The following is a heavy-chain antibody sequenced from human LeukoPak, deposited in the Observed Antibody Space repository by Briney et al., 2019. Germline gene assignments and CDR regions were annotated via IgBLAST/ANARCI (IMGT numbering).Heavy chain of an antibody. D-gene: IGHD4-17*01. CDR1: GYTFTSYG. V-gene: IGHV1-18*01. Sequence: ASVKVSCKTSGYTFTSYGISWVRQAPGQGLEWMGWISVYTGNTNYAQKLQGRVTVTTHTSTSTAYMELSSLRSEDTAVYYCARSPTVTTPYYYYYYMDVWGKGTTVTVSS. CDR3: ARSPTVTTPYYYYYYMDV. J-gene: IGHJ6*03. CDR2: ISVYTGNT.